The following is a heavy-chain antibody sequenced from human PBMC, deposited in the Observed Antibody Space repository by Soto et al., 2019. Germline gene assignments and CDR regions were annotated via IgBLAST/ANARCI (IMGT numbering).Heavy chain of an antibody. Sequence: QVQLVESGGGVVQPGRSLRLSCAASGFTFSSYAMHWVRQAPGKGLEWVAVISYDGSNKYYADSVKGRFTISRDNSKNTLYLQMNSLRAEDTAVYYCAREEDYYDSRGYYRIVYYYYGMDVWGQGTTVTVSS. CDR2: ISYDGSNK. CDR3: AREEDYYDSRGYYRIVYYYYGMDV. CDR1: GFTFSSYA. V-gene: IGHV3-30-3*01. J-gene: IGHJ6*02. D-gene: IGHD3-22*01.